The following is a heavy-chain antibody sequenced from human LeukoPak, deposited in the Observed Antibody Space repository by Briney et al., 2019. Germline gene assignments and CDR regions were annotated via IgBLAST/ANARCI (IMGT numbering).Heavy chain of an antibody. CDR1: GGSFSGYY. Sequence: SETLSLTCAVYGGSFSGYYWSWIRQPPGKGLEWIGEINHSGSTNYNPSLKSRVTISVDTSKNQFSLKLSSVTAADTAVYYCARGKPRPARYGSSSFDYWGQGTLVTVSS. CDR2: INHSGST. V-gene: IGHV4-34*01. D-gene: IGHD6-13*01. J-gene: IGHJ4*02. CDR3: ARGKPRPARYGSSSFDY.